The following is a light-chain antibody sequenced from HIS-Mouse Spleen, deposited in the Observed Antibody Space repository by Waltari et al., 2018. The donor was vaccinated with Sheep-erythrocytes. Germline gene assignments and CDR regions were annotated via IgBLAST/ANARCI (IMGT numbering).Light chain of an antibody. CDR1: QSVSSSY. Sequence: EIVLTQSPGTLSLSPGETATLPCRASQSVSSSYLSWDQQKPGQAPRLLIYGASSRATGIPDRFSGSGSGTDFTLTISRLEPEDFAVYYCQQYGSSPYTFGQGTKLEIK. J-gene: IGKJ2*01. CDR2: GAS. V-gene: IGKV3-20*01. CDR3: QQYGSSPYT.